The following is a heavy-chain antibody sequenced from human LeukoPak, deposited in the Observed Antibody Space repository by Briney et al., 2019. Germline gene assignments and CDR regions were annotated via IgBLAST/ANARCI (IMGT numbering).Heavy chain of an antibody. V-gene: IGHV3-23*01. Sequence: GGSLRLSCAVSGSTFRNYGMSWVRPAPGKGLEWVSAISDNGYDTFYADSVKGRFTISRDNSKNTLYLQMNSLRAEDTAVYYCAKESGEAIYYYYMDVWGKGTTVTISS. CDR3: AKESGEAIYYYYMDV. CDR2: ISDNGYDT. D-gene: IGHD3-10*01. CDR1: GSTFRNYG. J-gene: IGHJ6*03.